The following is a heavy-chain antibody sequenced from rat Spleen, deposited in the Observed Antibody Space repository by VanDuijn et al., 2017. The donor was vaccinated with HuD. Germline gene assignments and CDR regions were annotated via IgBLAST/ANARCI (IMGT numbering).Heavy chain of an antibody. CDR2: ITKTGDNT. CDR1: GFTFNNYW. Sequence: EVQLVESGGGLVQPGNSLKLSCVASGFTFNNYWMTWIRQAPGKGLEWVASITKTGDNTYYPDSVKGRFTISRDNAKSTLYLQMDSLRSGDTATYYCTTGWVMDAWGQGASVTVSS. J-gene: IGHJ4*01. V-gene: IGHV5-31*01. CDR3: TTGWVMDA. D-gene: IGHD1-12*02.